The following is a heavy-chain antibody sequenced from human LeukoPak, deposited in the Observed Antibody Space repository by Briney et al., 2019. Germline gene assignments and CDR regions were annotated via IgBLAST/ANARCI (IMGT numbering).Heavy chain of an antibody. CDR2: ISSSGSTM. J-gene: IGHJ4*02. D-gene: IGHD5-12*01. CDR1: GFIFSDYY. Sequence: PGGSLRLSCAASGFIFSDYYMSWIRQAPGKGLEWVSYISSSGSTMYYTDSVKGRFTISRDNAKNTLYLQMNSLRAEDTAVYYCARDGYSGYDFEDYWGQGTLVTVSS. CDR3: ARDGYSGYDFEDY. V-gene: IGHV3-11*04.